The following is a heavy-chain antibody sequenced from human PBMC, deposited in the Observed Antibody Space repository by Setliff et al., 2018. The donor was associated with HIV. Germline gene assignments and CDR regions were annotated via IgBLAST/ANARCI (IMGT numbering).Heavy chain of an antibody. CDR2: IYSGGSTT. V-gene: IGHV3-23*03. CDR3: AREAARGQSADAFDI. D-gene: IGHD3-10*01. J-gene: IGHJ3*02. Sequence: PGGSLRLSCATSGFTFSSHAMSWVRQAPGKGLEWVSIIYSGGSTTYYADSVKGRFTISRDTSKNTLYLQMNSLRAEDTAVYYCAREAARGQSADAFDIWGQGTMVTVSS. CDR1: GFTFSSHA.